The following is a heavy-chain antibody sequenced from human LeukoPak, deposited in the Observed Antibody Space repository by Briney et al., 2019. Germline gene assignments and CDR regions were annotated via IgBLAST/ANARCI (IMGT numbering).Heavy chain of an antibody. Sequence: SETLSLTCAVYGGSFSGYYWSWIRQPPGKGLEWIGEINHSRSTNYNPSLKSRVTISVDTSKNQFSLKLSSVTAADTAVYYCARGIVVVTAIPNYYYYGMDVWGQGTTVTVSS. V-gene: IGHV4-34*01. CDR3: ARGIVVVTAIPNYYYYGMDV. D-gene: IGHD2-21*02. J-gene: IGHJ6*02. CDR1: GGSFSGYY. CDR2: INHSRST.